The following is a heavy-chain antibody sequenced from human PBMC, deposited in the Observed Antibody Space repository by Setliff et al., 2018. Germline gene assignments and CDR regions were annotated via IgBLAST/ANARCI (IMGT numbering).Heavy chain of an antibody. J-gene: IGHJ4*02. V-gene: IGHV4-39*01. CDR2: IDYTGNT. Sequence: SETLSLTCTASGGSISTDHYYWGWIRQPPGKGLEWIGSIDYTGNTWHNPSLKSRVTISVDTSKNLFSLKLNSVTAADTALYYCARHVKVATEYFDCWGQGTLVTVSS. D-gene: IGHD5-12*01. CDR1: GGSISTDHYY. CDR3: ARHVKVATEYFDC.